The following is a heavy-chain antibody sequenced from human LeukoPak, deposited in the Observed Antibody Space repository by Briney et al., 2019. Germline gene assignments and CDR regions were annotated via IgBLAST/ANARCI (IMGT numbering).Heavy chain of an antibody. J-gene: IGHJ5*01. Sequence: GGSLRLSCAASGFRFSSYWMHWVRQAPGKGLVWVSRISSDGSVTSFADSVKGRFTISRDNAKNTVYLQMNSLTVEDTAVYFCARSSHYTIPFDSWGQGMLVTVSS. D-gene: IGHD2-2*02. CDR3: ARSSHYTIPFDS. CDR1: GFRFSSYW. CDR2: ISSDGSVT. V-gene: IGHV3-74*01.